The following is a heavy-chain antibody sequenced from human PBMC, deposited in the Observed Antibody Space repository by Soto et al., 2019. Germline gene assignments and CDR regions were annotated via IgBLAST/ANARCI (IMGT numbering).Heavy chain of an antibody. CDR1: AFNFSSYV. J-gene: IGHJ4*02. V-gene: IGHV3-33*01. CDR2: IWYDGGNK. CDR3: ARDGQWLPRDGLRSSYYFDY. Sequence: ESGGGVVQPGRSLRLSCAASAFNFSSYVMHWVRQAPGKGLEWVAVIWYDGGNKYYANSVKGRFTISRDNSKNTLYLQMNSLRAEDTAVYYCARDGQWLPRDGLRSSYYFDYWGQGTLVTVSS. D-gene: IGHD6-19*01.